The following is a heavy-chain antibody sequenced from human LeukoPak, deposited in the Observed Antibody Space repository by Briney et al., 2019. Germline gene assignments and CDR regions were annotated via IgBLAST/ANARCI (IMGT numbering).Heavy chain of an antibody. D-gene: IGHD2-21*02. Sequence: GGSLRLSCAASGFTFSSYAMTWVRQAPGKGLEWVAVISYDGSNKYYADSVKGRFTISRDNSKNTLYLQMNSLRAEDTAVYYCAKSKRPVVVTTNWFDPWGQGTLVTVSS. CDR3: AKSKRPVVVTTNWFDP. CDR2: ISYDGSNK. V-gene: IGHV3-30*18. J-gene: IGHJ5*02. CDR1: GFTFSSYA.